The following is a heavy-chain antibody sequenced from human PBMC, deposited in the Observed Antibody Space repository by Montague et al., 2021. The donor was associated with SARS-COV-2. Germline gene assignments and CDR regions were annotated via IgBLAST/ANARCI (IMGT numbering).Heavy chain of an antibody. Sequence: SETLSLTCNVSGVSVSSGTYYWSWIRQPPGKGPESIGYLYYTGYTYYNPSLKSRVTISLDTSKNQLSLKMTSLTAADTAVYYCARGRKYYGGKVRDYWGQGTLVTVSS. J-gene: IGHJ4*02. CDR3: ARGRKYYGGKVRDY. CDR2: LYYTGYT. D-gene: IGHD4-23*01. V-gene: IGHV4-61*01. CDR1: GVSVSSGTYY.